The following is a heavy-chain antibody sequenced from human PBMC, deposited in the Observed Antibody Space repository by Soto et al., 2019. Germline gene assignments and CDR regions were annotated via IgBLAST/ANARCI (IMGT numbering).Heavy chain of an antibody. CDR1: GYTFTSYD. J-gene: IGHJ4*02. CDR3: VGLHDYYSCVSEGGTVTDC. D-gene: IGHD3-22*01. Sequence: QVQLVQSGAEVKKPGASVKVSCKASGYTFTSYDMHWVRQAPGQGLEWMGIINPSGGSTSYAQKFQGRVTMTRDTSTSTFYMELSSLRTEDTAVYDCVGLHDYYSCVSEGGTVTDCWGQGTLVTVSS. V-gene: IGHV1-46*01. CDR2: INPSGGST.